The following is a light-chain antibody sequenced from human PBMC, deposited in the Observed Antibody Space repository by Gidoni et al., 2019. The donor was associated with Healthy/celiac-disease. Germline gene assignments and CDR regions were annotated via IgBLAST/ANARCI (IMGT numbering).Light chain of an antibody. CDR2: AAS. CDR1: QGISSY. V-gene: IGKV1-8*01. J-gene: IGKJ2*01. CDR3: QQYYSYPYT. Sequence: AIRMTQSPSSFSASTGDRVTITCRASQGISSYLAWYQQKPRKAPKLLFYAASTLQSGVPSRFSGSGSGTDFTLTISCLQSEDFATYYCQQYYSYPYTFGQGTKLEIK.